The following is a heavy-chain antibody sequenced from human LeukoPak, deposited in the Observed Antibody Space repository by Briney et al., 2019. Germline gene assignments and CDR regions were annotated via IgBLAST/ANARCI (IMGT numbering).Heavy chain of an antibody. J-gene: IGHJ6*03. V-gene: IGHV3-23*01. D-gene: IGHD6-19*01. CDR2: LSGNEDLV. CDR3: AKGGRAVAGTNYYYYYMDV. Sequence: GGSLRLSCAASGFTFTTHAMSWVRQAPGKGLEWVASLSGNEDLVWYPDSVKGRFTISRDNSKNTLYLQMNSLRAEDTAVYYCAKGGRAVAGTNYYYYYMDVWGKGTTVTVSS. CDR1: GFTFTTHA.